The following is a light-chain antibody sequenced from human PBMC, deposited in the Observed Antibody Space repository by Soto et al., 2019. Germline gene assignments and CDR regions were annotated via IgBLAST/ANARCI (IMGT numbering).Light chain of an antibody. J-gene: IGKJ1*01. V-gene: IGKV3-11*01. CDR1: QSVGSY. Sequence: EIVLTQSPAALSLSPGDRATLSCRASQSVGSYLVWYQQKPGQAPRLLIYDASNRATGIPARFSGSGSGTDFFLTISSLEPEDFAVYYCQQRTNWPRTFGQGTKVEIK. CDR3: QQRTNWPRT. CDR2: DAS.